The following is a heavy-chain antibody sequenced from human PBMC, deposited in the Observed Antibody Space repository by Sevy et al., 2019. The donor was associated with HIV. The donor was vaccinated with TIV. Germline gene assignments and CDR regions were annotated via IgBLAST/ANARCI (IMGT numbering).Heavy chain of an antibody. J-gene: IGHJ3*02. CDR3: VLVWSITVADGFDI. CDR2: INPNTGGT. D-gene: IGHD6-19*01. V-gene: IGHV1-2*02. CDR1: GYTFKGYY. Sequence: ASVKVSCKASGYTFKGYYIHWVRQAPGQGLEWMGWINPNTGGTNSAQKFQDRVTMTRDASISTAYMELRGLRSDDTSVYYCVLVWSITVADGFDIWGQGTMVTVSS.